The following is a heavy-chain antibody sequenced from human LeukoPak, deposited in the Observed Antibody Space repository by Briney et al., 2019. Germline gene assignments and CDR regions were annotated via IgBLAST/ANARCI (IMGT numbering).Heavy chain of an antibody. J-gene: IGHJ4*02. CDR3: ARKLIRGDYFDY. Sequence: SETLSLTCTVSGGSISSYYWTWIRQPPGKGLEWIGYIYYSGSTNYNPSLKSRVTISVDTSKNQFSLKLSSVTAADTAVYYCARKLIRGDYFDYWGQGNLVTVSS. CDR1: GGSISSYY. CDR2: IYYSGST. D-gene: IGHD3-16*01. V-gene: IGHV4-59*01.